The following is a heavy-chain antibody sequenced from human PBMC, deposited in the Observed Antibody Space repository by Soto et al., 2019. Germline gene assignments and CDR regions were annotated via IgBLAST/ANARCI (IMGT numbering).Heavy chain of an antibody. CDR3: QGDKYFIAAAGIYYYCGMKV. D-gene: IGHD6-13*01. J-gene: IGHJ6*02. Sequence: AETLASTCTVSGGSISSYYWSWIRQPAGKGLELIGRIYTSGSTNYKPSLKSRVTMSVDTSKNHFSLKLSSVTAADTAVYYCQGDKYFIAAAGIYYYCGMKVWGQGTTDTVSS. CDR1: GGSISSYY. CDR2: IYTSGST. V-gene: IGHV4-4*07.